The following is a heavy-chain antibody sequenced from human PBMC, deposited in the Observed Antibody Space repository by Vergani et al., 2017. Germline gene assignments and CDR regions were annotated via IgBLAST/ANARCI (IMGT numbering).Heavy chain of an antibody. J-gene: IGHJ3*02. CDR3: AKVGRSGVVGTFGAFDI. CDR2: LSASDRRT. V-gene: IGHV3-23*01. CDR1: GFTFIMHA. D-gene: IGHD3-16*01. Sequence: EVQLLESGGDLVQPGGSLRLSCAASGFTFIMHAMSWVRQAPGKGLEWVSTLSASDRRTHYADSEKGRFTISRDNSKNTLFLHMNSLRPEDTAVYYCAKVGRSGVVGTFGAFDIWGQGTMVTVSS.